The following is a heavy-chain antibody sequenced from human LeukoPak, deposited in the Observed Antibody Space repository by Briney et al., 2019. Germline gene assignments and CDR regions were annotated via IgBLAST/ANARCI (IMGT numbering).Heavy chain of an antibody. CDR1: GFTFSNYS. CDR3: ARDLDPSSSPFPYYFDY. J-gene: IGHJ4*02. CDR2: ISSSSRYI. D-gene: IGHD6-6*01. Sequence: GGSLRLSCAASGFTFSNYSMNWVRQAPGKGLEWVSFISSSSRYINYADSLKGRFTISRDNAKNSLYLQMNSLRAEDTAVYYCARDLDPSSSPFPYYFDYWGQGTLVTVSS. V-gene: IGHV3-21*01.